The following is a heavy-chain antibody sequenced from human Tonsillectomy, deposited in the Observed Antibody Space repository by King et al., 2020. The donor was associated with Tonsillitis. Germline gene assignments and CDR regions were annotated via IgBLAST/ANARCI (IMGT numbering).Heavy chain of an antibody. V-gene: IGHV3-15*07. CDR1: GFTFSNAW. J-gene: IGHJ3*02. CDR3: TTAFEVYGDYDPDDAFDI. Sequence: VQLVESGGGLVKPGGSLRLSCAASGFTFSNAWMNWVRQAPGKGLEWVGRIKSKTDGGTTDYAAPVKGRFTISRDDSKNTLYLQMNSLKTEDTAVYYCTTAFEVYGDYDPDDAFDIWGQGTMVTVSS. CDR2: IKSKTDGGTT. D-gene: IGHD4-17*01.